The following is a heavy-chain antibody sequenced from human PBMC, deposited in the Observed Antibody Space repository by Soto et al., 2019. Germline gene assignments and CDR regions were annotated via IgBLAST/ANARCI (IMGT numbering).Heavy chain of an antibody. CDR2: ISSSGSTI. J-gene: IGHJ4*02. Sequence: GGSLRLSCAASGFTFSDYYMSWIRQAPGKGLEWVSYISSSGSTIYYADSVKGRFTISRDNAKNSLYLQMNSLRAEDTAVYYCASIVVVVAATDHVDYWGQGTLVTVSS. CDR3: ASIVVVVAATDHVDY. D-gene: IGHD2-15*01. CDR1: GFTFSDYY. V-gene: IGHV3-11*01.